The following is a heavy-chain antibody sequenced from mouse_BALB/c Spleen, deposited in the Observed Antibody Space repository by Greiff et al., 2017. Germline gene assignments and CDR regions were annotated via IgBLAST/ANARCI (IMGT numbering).Heavy chain of an antibody. CDR2: IDPANGNT. CDR3: ARGPLYYYGSSPWFAY. J-gene: IGHJ3*01. CDR1: GFNIKDTY. Sequence: EVQLQQSGAELVKPGASVKLSCTASGFNIKDTYIHWVKQRPEQGLEWIGRIDPANGNTKYDPKFQGKATITADTSSNTAYLQLSSLTSEDTAVYYCARGPLYYYGSSPWFAYWGQGTLVTVSA. V-gene: IGHV14-3*02. D-gene: IGHD1-1*01.